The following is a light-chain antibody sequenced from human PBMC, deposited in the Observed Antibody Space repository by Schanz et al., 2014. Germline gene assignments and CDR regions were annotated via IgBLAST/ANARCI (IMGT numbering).Light chain of an antibody. CDR2: EGT. CDR3: TSYTSSSTRV. CDR1: SSDVGSYNL. J-gene: IGLJ3*02. Sequence: QSALTQPASVSGSPGQSITISCTGTSSDVGSYNLVSWYQQHPGKAPKLMIYEGTKRPSRVSNRFSASKSGNTASLTISGLQAEDKADYYCTSYTSSSTRVFGGGTKLTVL. V-gene: IGLV2-14*02.